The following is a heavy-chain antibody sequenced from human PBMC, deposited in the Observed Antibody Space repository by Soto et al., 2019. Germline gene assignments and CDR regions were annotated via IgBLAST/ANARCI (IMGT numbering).Heavy chain of an antibody. Sequence: GGSLRLSCAASGFTVSSNYMSWVRQAPGKGLEWVSVIYSGGSTYYADSVKGRFTISRDNSKNTLYLQMNSLRAEDTAVYYCARDLNGDSTLEGRVVVGASTMIDFPNPLQPLPWG. D-gene: IGHD4-17*01. CDR3: ARDLNGDSTLEGRVVVGASTMIDFPNPLQPLP. J-gene: IGHJ5*02. V-gene: IGHV3-66*01. CDR2: IYSGGST. CDR1: GFTVSSNY.